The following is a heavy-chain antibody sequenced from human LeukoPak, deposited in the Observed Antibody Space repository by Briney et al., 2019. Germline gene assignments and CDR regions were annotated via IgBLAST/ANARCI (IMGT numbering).Heavy chain of an antibody. Sequence: SGTLSLTCTVSGDSISSYYWSWIRQPPGKGLEWIGYIYNSGSPNYNPSLKSRVTISVDTSKNHFSLKLSSVTAADTAVYYCADYSSSWYFYYWGQGKLVTVSS. V-gene: IGHV4-59*01. CDR1: GDSISSYY. D-gene: IGHD6-13*01. CDR2: IYNSGSP. CDR3: ADYSSSWYFYY. J-gene: IGHJ4*02.